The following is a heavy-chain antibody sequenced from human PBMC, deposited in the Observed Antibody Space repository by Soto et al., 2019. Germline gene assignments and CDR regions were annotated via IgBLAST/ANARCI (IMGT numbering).Heavy chain of an antibody. CDR1: GFTFSDYY. Sequence: LRLSSAASGFTFSDYYMSWIHQAPGRGLEWISFISGDDRSTRYADSVKGRFTISRVNAKNSISLQMNSLRGDDTAIYCCVSESATAVDGAAVEADSWSDPWGQGTLVTVSS. CDR3: VSESATAVDGAAVEADSWSDP. D-gene: IGHD2-8*01. V-gene: IGHV3-11*06. CDR2: ISGDDRST. J-gene: IGHJ5*02.